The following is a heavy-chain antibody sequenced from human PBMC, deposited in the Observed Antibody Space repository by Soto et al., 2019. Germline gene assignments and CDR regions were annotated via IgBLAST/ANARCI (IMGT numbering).Heavy chain of an antibody. Sequence: PGGSLRLSCAASGFTFSSYSMNWVRQAPGKGLEWVSYISSSSSTIYYADSVKGRFTISRDNAKNSLYLQMNSLRAEDTAVYYCARGYLKYYDILTGYYRHYFDYWGQGTLVTVSS. CDR3: ARGYLKYYDILTGYYRHYFDY. D-gene: IGHD3-9*01. J-gene: IGHJ4*02. V-gene: IGHV3-48*01. CDR1: GFTFSSYS. CDR2: ISSSSSTI.